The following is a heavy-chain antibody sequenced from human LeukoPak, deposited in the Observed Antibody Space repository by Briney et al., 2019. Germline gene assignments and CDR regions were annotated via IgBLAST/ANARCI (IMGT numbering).Heavy chain of an antibody. D-gene: IGHD3-16*01. CDR2: IWNDGSNK. CDR1: GFTFRSYG. Sequence: GGSLRLSCAASGFTFRSYGLHWVRQAPGKGLEWVALIWNDGSNKYYADSVKGRSTISRDNSKNTLYLQMNSLRAEDTAVYYCAKEPRTYYYDYWGQGTLVTVS. V-gene: IGHV3-33*06. CDR3: AKEPRTYYYDY. J-gene: IGHJ4*02.